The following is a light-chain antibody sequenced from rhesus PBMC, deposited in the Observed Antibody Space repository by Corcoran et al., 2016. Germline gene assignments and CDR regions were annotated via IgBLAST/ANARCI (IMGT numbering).Light chain of an antibody. CDR2: EVS. CDR3: MQGIHLPYT. J-gene: IGKJ2*01. CDR1: QSLLHRSGQTS. Sequence: DVVMTQTPLSLPVTPGEPASISCRSSQSLLHRSGQTSLYWFLQKPGQSPQLLIYEVSNRASGVPDRFSGSGAGTDFPPKISRVEAEDVGIYYCMQGIHLPYTFGQGTKVEIK. V-gene: IGKV2S15*01.